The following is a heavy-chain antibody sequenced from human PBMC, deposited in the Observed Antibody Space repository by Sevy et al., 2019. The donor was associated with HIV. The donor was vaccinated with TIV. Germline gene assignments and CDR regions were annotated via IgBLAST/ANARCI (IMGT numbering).Heavy chain of an antibody. D-gene: IGHD4-4*01. CDR2: IYYSGST. V-gene: IGHV4-30-4*01. J-gene: IGHJ5*02. Sequence: SATLSLTCTVSGGSISSGDYYWSWIRQPPGKGLEWIGYIYYSGSTYYNPSLKSRVTISVDTSKNQFSLKLSSVTAADTAVYYCARTTVTTDNWFDPWGQGTLVTVSS. CDR1: GGSISSGDYY. CDR3: ARTTVTTDNWFDP.